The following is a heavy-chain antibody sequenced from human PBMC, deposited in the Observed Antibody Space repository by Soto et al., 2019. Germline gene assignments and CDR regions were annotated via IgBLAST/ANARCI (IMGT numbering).Heavy chain of an antibody. D-gene: IGHD1-1*01. CDR2: ISSSSSYI. V-gene: IGHV3-21*01. J-gene: IGHJ6*03. CDR1: GFTFSSYS. CDR3: ARDWVHGDYYYYYMDV. Sequence: GGSLRLSCAASGFTFSSYSMNWVRQAPGKGLEWVSSISSSSSYIYYADSVKGRFTISRDNAKNSLYLQMNSLRAEDTAVYYCARDWVHGDYYYYYMDVWGKGTTVTVSS.